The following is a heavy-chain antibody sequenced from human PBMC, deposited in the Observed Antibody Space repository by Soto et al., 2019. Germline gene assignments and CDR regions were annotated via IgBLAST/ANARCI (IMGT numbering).Heavy chain of an antibody. Sequence: PGGSLRLSCITSGFTFSKFWMSWVRQAPGKGLEWVANIKHDGSNKYYADSVKGRFTISRDNSKNTLFLQMDSLRDEDTAVYYCARSAGKGGLAAPIDYWGQGTLVTVSS. V-gene: IGHV3-7*01. CDR3: ARSAGKGGLAAPIDY. J-gene: IGHJ4*02. CDR1: GFTFSKFW. D-gene: IGHD6-13*01. CDR2: IKHDGSNK.